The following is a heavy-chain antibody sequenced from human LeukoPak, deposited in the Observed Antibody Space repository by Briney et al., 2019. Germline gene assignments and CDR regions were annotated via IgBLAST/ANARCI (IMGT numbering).Heavy chain of an antibody. CDR3: ARGLMATLGVADY. D-gene: IGHD5-24*01. V-gene: IGHV3-7*04. CDR1: GFTFNSYW. J-gene: IGHJ4*02. CDR2: IKQDGSEE. Sequence: GGSLRLSCAASGFTFNSYWMTWVRQAPGKGLEWVANIKQDGSEEYYVDSVKGRFTISRDNAKNSLYLQMNSLRAEDTAVYYCARGLMATLGVADYWGQGTLVTVSS.